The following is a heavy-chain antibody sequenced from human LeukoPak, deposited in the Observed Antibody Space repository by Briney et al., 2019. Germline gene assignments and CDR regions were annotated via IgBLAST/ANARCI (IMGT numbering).Heavy chain of an antibody. Sequence: PGGSLRLSCAASGFTFSSYAMSWVRQAPGKGLEWVSAISGSGGSTYYADSVKGRFTISRDNPKNTLYLQMNSLRAEDTAVYYCAKGFDFWSGYFDYWGQGTLVTVSS. CDR2: ISGSGGST. J-gene: IGHJ4*02. V-gene: IGHV3-23*01. CDR1: GFTFSSYA. CDR3: AKGFDFWSGYFDY. D-gene: IGHD3-3*01.